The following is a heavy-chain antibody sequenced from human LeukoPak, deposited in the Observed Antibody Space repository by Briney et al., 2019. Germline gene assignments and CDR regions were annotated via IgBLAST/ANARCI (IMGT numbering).Heavy chain of an antibody. Sequence: ASVKVSCKASGYTFTSNYLHWVRQAPGQGPQWMGRINPGDGSTRYEQKFQGRVTRTRDTSIRTAYMELSRLRTDDTAVYYCATDLVLFGSVAYRGFDYWGQGTLVTVSS. D-gene: IGHD3-10*01. CDR3: ATDLVLFGSVAYRGFDY. CDR2: INPGDGST. CDR1: GYTFTSNY. V-gene: IGHV1-46*01. J-gene: IGHJ4*02.